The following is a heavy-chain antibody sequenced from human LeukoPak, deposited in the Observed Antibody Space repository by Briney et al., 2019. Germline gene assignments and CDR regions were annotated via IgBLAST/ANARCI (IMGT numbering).Heavy chain of an antibody. CDR2: IIGSGGST. J-gene: IGHJ4*02. CDR3: AKGTYYYDSSGYYGGYYFDY. V-gene: IGHV3-23*01. CDR1: GFTFTTYD. D-gene: IGHD3-22*01. Sequence: PGGSLRLSCAASGFTFTTYDMSWVRQAPGKGLEWVSAIIGSGGSTYYADSVKGRFTISRDNSKNTLYLQMNSLRAEDTAVYYCAKGTYYYDSSGYYGGYYFDYWGQGILVTVSS.